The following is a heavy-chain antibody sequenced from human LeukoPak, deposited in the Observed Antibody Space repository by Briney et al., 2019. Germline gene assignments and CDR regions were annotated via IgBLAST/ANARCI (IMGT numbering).Heavy chain of an antibody. V-gene: IGHV4-34*01. Sequence: SETLSLTCAVYGGSFSGYYWSWIRQPPGKGLEWIGEINHSGSTNYNPSLKSRVTISVDTSKNQFSLKLSSVTAADTAVYYCARVGVRGGSGSYYKRPPRPPYYFDYWGQGTLVTVSS. CDR2: INHSGST. CDR1: GGSFSGYY. CDR3: ARVGVRGGSGSYYKRPPRPPYYFDY. D-gene: IGHD3-10*01. J-gene: IGHJ4*02.